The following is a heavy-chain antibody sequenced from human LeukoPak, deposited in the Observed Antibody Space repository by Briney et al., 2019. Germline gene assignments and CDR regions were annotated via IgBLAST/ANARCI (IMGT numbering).Heavy chain of an antibody. CDR2: IYYSGST. V-gene: IGHV4-59*01. CDR3: ARYYYDSSGYFTSYFDY. Sequence: SETLSLTCTVSGGSISSYYWSWIRQPPGKGLEWIGYIYYSGSTNYNPSLKSRVTISVDTSKNQFSLKLSSVTAADTALYYCARYYYDSSGYFTSYFDYWSQGTLVTVSS. CDR1: GGSISSYY. J-gene: IGHJ4*02. D-gene: IGHD3-22*01.